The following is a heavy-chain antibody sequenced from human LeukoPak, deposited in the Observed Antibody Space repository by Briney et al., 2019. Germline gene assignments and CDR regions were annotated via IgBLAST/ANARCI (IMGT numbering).Heavy chain of an antibody. CDR2: INTNTGNP. Sequence: GASVKVSCKVSGYIFISYAMHWVRQAPGQGLEWMGWINTNTGNPTYAQGFTGRFVFSLDTSVSTAYLQISSLKAEDTAVYYCARPSRGTDYPDLRHWGQGTLVTVSS. D-gene: IGHD1-26*01. CDR1: GYIFISYA. J-gene: IGHJ1*01. V-gene: IGHV7-4-1*02. CDR3: ARPSRGTDYPDLRH.